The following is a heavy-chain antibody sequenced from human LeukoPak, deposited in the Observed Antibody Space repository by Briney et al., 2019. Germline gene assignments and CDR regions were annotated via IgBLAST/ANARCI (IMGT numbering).Heavy chain of an antibody. CDR1: GGSISSYY. J-gene: IGHJ3*02. D-gene: IGHD3-3*01. V-gene: IGHV4-59*01. CDR2: IYYSGST. CDR3: ARVASYYDFWSGCYWRDAFDI. Sequence: PSETLSLTCTVSGGSISSYYWSWIRQPPGKGLEWIGYIYYSGSTNYNPSLKSRVTISVDTSKNQFSLKLSSVTAADTAVYYCARVASYYDFWSGCYWRDAFDIWGQGTMVTVSS.